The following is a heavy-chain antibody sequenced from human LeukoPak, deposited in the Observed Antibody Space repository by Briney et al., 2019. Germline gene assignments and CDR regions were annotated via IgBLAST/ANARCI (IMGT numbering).Heavy chain of an antibody. J-gene: IGHJ4*02. V-gene: IGHV3-23*01. CDR3: AKDHGYCSSTSCYPVHSFDY. CDR1: GFTFSSYA. Sequence: GGSLRLSCTASGFTFSSYAMSRVRQAPGKGLEWVSAISGSGGSTYYADSVKGRFTISGDNSKNTLYLQMNSLRAEDTAVYYCAKDHGYCSSTSCYPVHSFDYWGQGTLVTVSS. CDR2: ISGSGGST. D-gene: IGHD2-2*03.